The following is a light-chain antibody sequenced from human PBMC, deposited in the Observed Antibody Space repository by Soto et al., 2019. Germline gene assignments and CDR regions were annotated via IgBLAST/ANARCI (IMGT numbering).Light chain of an antibody. J-gene: IGKJ4*01. CDR2: GAS. CDR3: QQYGSSSLS. CDR1: QSVSSSF. Sequence: EIVLTQSPGTLSLSPGERATLSCRASQSVSSSFLAWYQQKPGQAPRLLIYGASRRAPGIPDTFSGSGSGTDFTLIISRLEPEDFAVYYCQQYGSSSLSFGGGTKVEI. V-gene: IGKV3-20*01.